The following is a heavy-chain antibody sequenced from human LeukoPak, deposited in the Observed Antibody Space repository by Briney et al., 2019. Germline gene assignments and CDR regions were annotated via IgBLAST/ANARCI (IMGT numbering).Heavy chain of an antibody. V-gene: IGHV5-51*01. CDR1: GYTFTNYW. CDR2: IYPGDSDV. Sequence: GESLKISCSGPGYTFTNYWIGWVRQMPGKGLEWMGIIYPGDSDVRYSPSFQGQVTISADKSLTTAYLQWTSLKASDTAMYYCARSWVAGYGTVLDYWGQGTLVTVSS. J-gene: IGHJ4*02. D-gene: IGHD6-19*01. CDR3: ARSWVAGYGTVLDY.